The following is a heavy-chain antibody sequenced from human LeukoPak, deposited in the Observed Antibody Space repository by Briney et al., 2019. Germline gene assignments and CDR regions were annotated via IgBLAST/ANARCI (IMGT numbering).Heavy chain of an antibody. V-gene: IGHV4-59*08. CDR3: ARHDGNWNREFDY. Sequence: SETLSLTCAVSGGSISSYYWSWIRRPPGKGLEWIGYIFYSGNTKYNPSLKSRLTISVDTSKNQFSLKLSSVTAADTAVYYCARHDGNWNREFDYWGQGTLVTVSS. CDR1: GGSISSYY. D-gene: IGHD1-1*01. CDR2: IFYSGNT. J-gene: IGHJ4*02.